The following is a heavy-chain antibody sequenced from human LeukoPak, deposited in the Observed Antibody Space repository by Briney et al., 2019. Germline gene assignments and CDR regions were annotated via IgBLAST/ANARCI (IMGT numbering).Heavy chain of an antibody. Sequence: GASVKVSCKASGYTFTSYGISWVRQAPGQGLEWMGWISAYNGNTNYAQKLQGRVTMTTDTSTSTAYMELRSLRSDDTAVYYCARSSGRAWSGGGFDYWGQGTLVTVSS. V-gene: IGHV1-18*01. D-gene: IGHD3-10*01. CDR2: ISAYNGNT. J-gene: IGHJ4*02. CDR3: ARSSGRAWSGGGFDY. CDR1: GYTFTSYG.